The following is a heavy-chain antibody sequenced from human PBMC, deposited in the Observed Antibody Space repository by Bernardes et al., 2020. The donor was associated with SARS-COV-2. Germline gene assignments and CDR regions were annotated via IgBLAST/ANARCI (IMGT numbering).Heavy chain of an antibody. D-gene: IGHD3-3*01. CDR3: ARGRTYYDFWSGYEDYGMDV. J-gene: IGHJ6*02. CDR1: GFTVSSNY. CDR2: IYSGGST. Sequence: GSLRLSCAASGFTVSSNYMSWVRQAPGTGLEWVSVIYSGGSTYYADSVKGRFTISRDNSKNTLYLQMNSLRAEDTAVYYCARGRTYYDFWSGYEDYGMDVWGQGTTVTVSS. V-gene: IGHV3-53*01.